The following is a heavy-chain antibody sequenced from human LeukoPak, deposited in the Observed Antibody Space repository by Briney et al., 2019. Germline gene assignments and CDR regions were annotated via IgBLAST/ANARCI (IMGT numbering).Heavy chain of an antibody. V-gene: IGHV4-4*07. CDR2: IYTSGST. CDR3: ARHVDSSSWYEVEDWFDP. D-gene: IGHD6-13*01. Sequence: SETLSLTCTVSGGSISSYYRSWIRQPAGKGLEWIGRIYTSGSTNYNPSLKSRVTISVDTSKNQFSLKLSSVTAADTAVYYCARHVDSSSWYEVEDWFDPWGQGTLVTVSS. J-gene: IGHJ5*02. CDR1: GGSISSYY.